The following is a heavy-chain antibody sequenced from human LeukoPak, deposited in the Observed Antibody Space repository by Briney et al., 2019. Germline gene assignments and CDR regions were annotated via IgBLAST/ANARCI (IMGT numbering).Heavy chain of an antibody. CDR3: DRVHSGYDLYDY. D-gene: IGHD5-12*01. Sequence: GGSLRLSCAASGFTFSNYWMGWVRQAPGKGLEWVANIKYDGSKIYYVDSVKGRFTISRDTAKDSLYLQMNSLRAEDTAVYARDRVHSGYDLYDYWGQGTLVTVSS. CDR1: GFTFSNYW. CDR2: IKYDGSKI. J-gene: IGHJ4*02. V-gene: IGHV3-7*01.